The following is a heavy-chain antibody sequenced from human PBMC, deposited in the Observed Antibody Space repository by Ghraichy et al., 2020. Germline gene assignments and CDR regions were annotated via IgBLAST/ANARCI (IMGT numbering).Heavy chain of an antibody. D-gene: IGHD1-26*01. CDR2: IKQDGSEK. CDR3: ATTSGSYYHHFDY. V-gene: IGHV3-7*01. Sequence: GGSLRLSCAASGFTFSSFWMSWVRQAPGKGLEWVANIKQDGSEKYYVDSVKGRFTISRDNAKNSLYLQMNSLRAEDTAVYYCATTSGSYYHHFDYWGQGTLVTVSS. CDR1: GFTFSSFW. J-gene: IGHJ4*02.